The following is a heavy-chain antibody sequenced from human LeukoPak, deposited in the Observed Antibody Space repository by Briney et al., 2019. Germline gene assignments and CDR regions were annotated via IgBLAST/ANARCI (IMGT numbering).Heavy chain of an antibody. V-gene: IGHV3-23*01. Sequence: GGSLRPSCAASGFTFSSYAMSWVRQAPGKGLEWVSAISGSGGSTYYADSVKGRFTISRDNSKNTLYLQMNSLRAEDTAVYYCAKDLVAAAGTFLDYWGQGTLVTVSS. CDR2: ISGSGGST. D-gene: IGHD6-13*01. CDR1: GFTFSSYA. J-gene: IGHJ4*02. CDR3: AKDLVAAAGTFLDY.